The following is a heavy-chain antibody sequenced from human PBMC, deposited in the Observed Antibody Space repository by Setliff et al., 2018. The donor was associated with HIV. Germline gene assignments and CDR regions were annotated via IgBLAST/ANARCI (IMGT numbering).Heavy chain of an antibody. CDR1: GFTFSKSW. Sequence: GGSLRLSCVASGFTFSKSWIHWVRHAPGKGLMWVSRIRGDGRSKNYADSVKGRFTISRDNSKNTLYLQMNSLRVEDTAVYYCTKTMYSSRWSGFDYWGQGTPVTVSS. CDR2: IRGDGRSK. D-gene: IGHD6-13*01. CDR3: TKTMYSSRWSGFDY. V-gene: IGHV3-74*01. J-gene: IGHJ4*02.